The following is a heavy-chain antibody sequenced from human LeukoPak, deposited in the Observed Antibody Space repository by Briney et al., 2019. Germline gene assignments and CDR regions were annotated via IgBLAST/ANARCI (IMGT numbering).Heavy chain of an antibody. CDR2: IHSGGST. Sequence: GGSLRLSCAVSGFTVSNNYVGWVRQAPGKGLEWVSAIHSGGSTYYANSVKGRFTTSRDNSKNTVYLQMNSLRAEDTAVYHCATSPGTSQLRFLSPYTDWGQGTLVTVSS. J-gene: IGHJ4*02. CDR1: GFTVSNNY. D-gene: IGHD5-12*01. CDR3: ATSPGTSQLRFLSPYTD. V-gene: IGHV3-66*01.